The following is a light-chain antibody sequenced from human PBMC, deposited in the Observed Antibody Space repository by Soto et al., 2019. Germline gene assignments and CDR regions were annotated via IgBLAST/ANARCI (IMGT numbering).Light chain of an antibody. CDR2: RNN. Sequence: QSALTQPPSASGTPGQGVNISCSGSSSNIGSNYVYWYRQFPGTAPKLLIQRNNQRPSGVPARFSGSKSGTSASLAISGLRSEDEADYYCGGWDDSLSGPVFGGGTKLTVL. CDR3: GGWDDSLSGPV. J-gene: IGLJ2*01. V-gene: IGLV1-47*01. CDR1: SSNIGSNY.